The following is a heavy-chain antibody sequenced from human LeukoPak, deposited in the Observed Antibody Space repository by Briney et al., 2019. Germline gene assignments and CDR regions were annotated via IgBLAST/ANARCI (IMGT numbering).Heavy chain of an antibody. CDR1: GGSISSYY. D-gene: IGHD6-19*01. CDR3: ARHGKQWLVLYFDY. Sequence: SETLSLTCTVSGGSISSYYWSWIRQPPGKGLEWIGYIYYSGTTNYNPSLKSRVTISVDTSKNQFSLKLSSVTAADTAVYYCARHGKQWLVLYFDYWGQGTLVTVSS. J-gene: IGHJ4*02. CDR2: IYYSGTT. V-gene: IGHV4-59*08.